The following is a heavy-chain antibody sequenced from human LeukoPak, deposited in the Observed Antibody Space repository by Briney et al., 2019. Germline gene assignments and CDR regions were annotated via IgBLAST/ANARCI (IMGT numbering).Heavy chain of an antibody. D-gene: IGHD5-18*01. J-gene: IGHJ4*02. Sequence: PGGSLRLSCAASGFIFSAYSMNWVRQAPGKGLEWVSTISGNSNYIYYADSVKGRFTISRDYAKTSLYLQMNSLRAEDTAVYYCARAHPDSYGAPYYLDFWGQGTLVTVSS. V-gene: IGHV3-21*01. CDR3: ARAHPDSYGAPYYLDF. CDR1: GFIFSAYS. CDR2: ISGNSNYI.